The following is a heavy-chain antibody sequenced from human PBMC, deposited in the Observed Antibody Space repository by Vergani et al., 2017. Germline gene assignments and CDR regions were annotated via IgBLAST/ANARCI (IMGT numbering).Heavy chain of an antibody. V-gene: IGHV4-39*01. J-gene: IGHJ3*02. CDR1: GGSISSSSYY. D-gene: IGHD3-22*01. CDR3: ASLPPYYYDSSGLAPAAFDI. CDR2: IYYSGST. Sequence: QLQLQESGPGLVKPSETLSLTCTVSGGSISSSSYYWGWIRQPPGKGLEWIGSIYYSGSTYYNPSLKSRVTISVDTSKNLFSLKLSSVTAADTAVYYCASLPPYYYDSSGLAPAAFDIWGQGTMVTVSS.